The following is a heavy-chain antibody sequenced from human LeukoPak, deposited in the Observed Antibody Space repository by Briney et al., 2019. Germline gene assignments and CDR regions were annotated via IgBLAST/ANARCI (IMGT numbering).Heavy chain of an antibody. D-gene: IGHD3-10*01. CDR1: GYTFTQYG. V-gene: IGHV1-18*01. CDR3: ARDDGTGPYRFDS. CDR2: ISAFNGNT. Sequence: ASVKVSCKASGYTFTQYGISWMRQAPGQGPEWMGWISAFNGNTKYPQRLQGRVTMTTDASTSTAHMDLRGLRSDDTAVYYCARDDGTGPYRFDSWGQGTLVTVSS. J-gene: IGHJ4*02.